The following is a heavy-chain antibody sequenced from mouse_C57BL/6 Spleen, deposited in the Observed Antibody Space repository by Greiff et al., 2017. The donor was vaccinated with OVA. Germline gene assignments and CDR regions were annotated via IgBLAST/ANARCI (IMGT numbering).Heavy chain of an antibody. CDR1: GYTFTSYW. Sequence: VQLQQPGAELVMPGASVKLSCKASGYTFTSYWMHWVKQRPGQGLEWIGEIDPSDSYTNYNQKFKGKSTLTVDKSSSTAYMQLSSLTSEDSAVYDCARGDYYGSSSVAYWGQGTLVTVSA. D-gene: IGHD1-1*01. V-gene: IGHV1-69*01. CDR2: IDPSDSYT. J-gene: IGHJ3*01. CDR3: ARGDYYGSSSVAY.